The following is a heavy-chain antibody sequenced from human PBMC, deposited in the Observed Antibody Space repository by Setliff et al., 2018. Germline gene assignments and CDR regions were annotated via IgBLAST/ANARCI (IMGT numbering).Heavy chain of an antibody. CDR2: ISTHNGNI. Sequence: ASVKVSCKASGYSFTNYGVSWVRQAPGQGLEWMGWISTHNGNINYAQKFQGRVTMTTDTSTTIAYMELSSLRSDDTAVYYCAKDVSPPGTNGWHPDVLDIWGQGTLVTVSS. V-gene: IGHV1-18*01. CDR1: GYSFTNYG. D-gene: IGHD6-19*01. CDR3: AKDVSPPGTNGWHPDVLDI. J-gene: IGHJ4*02.